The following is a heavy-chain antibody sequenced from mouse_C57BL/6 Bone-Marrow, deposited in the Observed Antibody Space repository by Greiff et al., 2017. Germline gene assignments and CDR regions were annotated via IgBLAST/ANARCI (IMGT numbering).Heavy chain of an antibody. V-gene: IGHV1-26*01. CDR2: INPNNGGT. D-gene: IGHD1-1*01. CDR3: ARSGTTVVALYYYAMDY. Sequence: EVQLQQSGPELVKPGASVKISCKASGYTFTDYYMNWVKQSHGKSLEWIGDINPNNGGTSYNQKFKGKATLTVDKSSSTAYMELRSLTSEDSAFYYCARSGTTVVALYYYAMDYWGQGTSVTVSS. J-gene: IGHJ4*01. CDR1: GYTFTDYY.